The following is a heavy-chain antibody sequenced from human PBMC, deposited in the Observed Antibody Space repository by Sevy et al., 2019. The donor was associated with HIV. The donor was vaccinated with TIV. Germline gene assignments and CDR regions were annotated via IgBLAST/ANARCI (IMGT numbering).Heavy chain of an antibody. J-gene: IGHJ3*02. Sequence: GGSLRLSCAASGFTFSIYAMSWVRQAPGKGLEWVSSISGISNYIYYADSVKGRFSISRDNAKNSLYLQMNSLRAEDTAVFYCARAVPATDAFDIWGQGTLVTVSS. CDR2: ISGISNYI. D-gene: IGHD6-19*01. V-gene: IGHV3-21*01. CDR3: ARAVPATDAFDI. CDR1: GFTFSIYA.